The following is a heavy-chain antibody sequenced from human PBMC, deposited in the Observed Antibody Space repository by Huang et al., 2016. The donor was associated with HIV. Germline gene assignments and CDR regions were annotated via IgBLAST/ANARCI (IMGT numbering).Heavy chain of an antibody. V-gene: IGHV5-51*01. J-gene: IGHJ4*02. CDR2: IDPGDSDT. Sequence: EVQLVQSGAEVKKSGESLKISCKGSGYKFTSYWIGWVRQTPGKGLEWMGIIDPGDSDTRYRPSCQGQVTISADKSISTAYLQWSSLKASDTAMYYCARQRAYGSTYADYWGQGTLVTVSS. CDR1: GYKFTSYW. CDR3: ARQRAYGSTYADY. D-gene: IGHD4-4*01.